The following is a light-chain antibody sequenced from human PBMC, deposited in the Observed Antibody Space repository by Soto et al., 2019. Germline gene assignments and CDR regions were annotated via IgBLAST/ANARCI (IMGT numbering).Light chain of an antibody. CDR3: QQYATSLPMYT. J-gene: IGKJ2*01. V-gene: IGKV3-20*01. Sequence: EIVLTQSPGTLSLSPGERATLSCRASQSVSSTYLAGYQQKPGQAPRLVIYAASNRATGIPDRFSGSASGADFTLTISRLEPEDFAIYYCQQYATSLPMYTFGQGTKLEIK. CDR1: QSVSSTY. CDR2: AAS.